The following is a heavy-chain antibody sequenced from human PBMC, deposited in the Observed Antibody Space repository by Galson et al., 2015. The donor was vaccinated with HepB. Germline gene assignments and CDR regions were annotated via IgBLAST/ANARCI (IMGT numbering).Heavy chain of an antibody. CDR3: ARAITMSRPECFDY. V-gene: IGHV3-11*05. CDR1: GFTFSDYY. J-gene: IGHJ4*02. Sequence: SLRLSCAASGFTFSDYYMRWIRQAPGKGLEWVSYISSSSNYINYADSVKGRFTISRDNAKKSLYLQMNSLGAEDTAVYYCARAITMSRPECFDYWGQGTLVTVSS. D-gene: IGHD3-10*02. CDR2: ISSSSNYI.